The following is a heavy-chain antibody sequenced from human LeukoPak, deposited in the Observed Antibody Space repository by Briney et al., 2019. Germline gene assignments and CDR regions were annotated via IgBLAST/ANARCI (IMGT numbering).Heavy chain of an antibody. CDR2: ISSSSSYI. J-gene: IGHJ4*02. V-gene: IGHV3-21*01. D-gene: IGHD3-22*01. CDR3: AREKIGYDSSGYYRHLDY. CDR1: GFTFSSYS. Sequence: GSLRLSCAASGFTFSSYSMNWVRQAPGKGLEWVSSISSSSSYIYYADSVKGRFTISRDNAKNSLYLQMNSLRAEDTAVYYCAREKIGYDSSGYYRHLDYWGQGTLVTVSS.